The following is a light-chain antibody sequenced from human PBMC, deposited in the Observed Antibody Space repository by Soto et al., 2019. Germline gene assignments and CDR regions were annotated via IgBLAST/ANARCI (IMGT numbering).Light chain of an antibody. J-gene: IGLJ1*01. Sequence: QSVLTQPPSASGSPGQSVTISCTGTSSDVGGHNYVSWYQQHPGKAPKLMIYEVSKRPSGVPDRFSGSKSGNTASLTVSGLQAEDEADYYCSSYAGSKGVFGTGTKLTVL. CDR1: SSDVGGHNY. CDR2: EVS. CDR3: SSYAGSKGV. V-gene: IGLV2-8*01.